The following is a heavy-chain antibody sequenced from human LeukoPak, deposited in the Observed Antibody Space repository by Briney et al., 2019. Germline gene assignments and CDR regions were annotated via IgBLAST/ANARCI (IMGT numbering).Heavy chain of an antibody. V-gene: IGHV1-18*01. D-gene: IGHD3-22*01. CDR2: ISGYNGDT. CDR3: ARDPSNTSGYNAWFDY. CDR1: AYTFTRHG. Sequence: ASVRVSCKASAYTFTRHGINWVRQAPGQGLEWMGWISGYNGDTHYAQKFQGRLTMTTDTSTSTAYMELRSLRSDDTAVYYCARDPSNTSGYNAWFDYWGQGTLVTVSS. J-gene: IGHJ4*02.